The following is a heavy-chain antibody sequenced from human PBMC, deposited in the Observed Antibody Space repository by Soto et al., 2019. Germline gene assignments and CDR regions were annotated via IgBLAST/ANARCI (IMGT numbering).Heavy chain of an antibody. J-gene: IGHJ3*02. CDR1: GYSFTSYW. D-gene: IGHD3-10*01. V-gene: IGHV5-51*01. CDR2: IYPGDSDT. Sequence: GESLKISCKGSGYSFTSYWIGCVRQMPGKGLEWMGIIYPGDSDTRYSPSFQGQVTISADKSISTAYLQWSSLKASDTAMYYCARGGVYYYGSGSYYKSDAFDIWGQGTMVTV. CDR3: ARGGVYYYGSGSYYKSDAFDI.